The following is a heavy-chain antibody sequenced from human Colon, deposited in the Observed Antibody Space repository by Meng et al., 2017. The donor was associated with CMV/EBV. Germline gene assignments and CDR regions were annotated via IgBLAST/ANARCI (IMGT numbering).Heavy chain of an antibody. Sequence: QVQLQEAGPVLVKPSETLSLTCNVSGDSINKYYWAWLRQPAGKGLEFIGRIDGSGNTDDNPSLKSRVTMSVDTSKNQLSLKLYSVTAADTAIYYCARAGARGVPVDYWGQGTLGTVSS. D-gene: IGHD3-10*01. CDR1: GDSINKYY. V-gene: IGHV4-4*07. J-gene: IGHJ4*02. CDR2: IDGSGNT. CDR3: ARAGARGVPVDY.